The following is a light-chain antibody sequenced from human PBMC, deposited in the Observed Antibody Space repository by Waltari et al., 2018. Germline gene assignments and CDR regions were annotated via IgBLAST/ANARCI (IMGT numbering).Light chain of an antibody. J-gene: IGKJ1*01. Sequence: DIVMTQSPYSLAVSLGQRATIHCKSSQNLLYSSNNKNFLGWYQLKPGQPPKLLMYWSSTRESGVPDRFSGSGSETDFTLTISSLQAEDVAVYYCQQYYSSPPTFGQGTRVEI. CDR3: QQYYSSPPT. CDR1: QNLLYSSNNKNF. V-gene: IGKV4-1*01. CDR2: WSS.